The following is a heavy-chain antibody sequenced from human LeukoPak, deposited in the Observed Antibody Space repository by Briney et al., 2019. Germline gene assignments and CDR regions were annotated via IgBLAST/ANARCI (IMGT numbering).Heavy chain of an antibody. CDR1: GFTFSSYV. Sequence: GGSLRLSCAASGFTFSSYVMNWVRQAPGKGLEWVSSISDNGVTRYYADSAKGRFTISRDNSDNTVYLQMNSLRAEDTAIYYCAKAPAPYYYYYGMDVWGQGTAVTVSS. V-gene: IGHV3-23*01. CDR2: ISDNGVTR. CDR3: AKAPAPYYYYYGMDV. J-gene: IGHJ6*02.